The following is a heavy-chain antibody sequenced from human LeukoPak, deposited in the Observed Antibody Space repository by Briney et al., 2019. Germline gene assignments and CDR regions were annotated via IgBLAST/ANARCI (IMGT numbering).Heavy chain of an antibody. CDR3: ARDLEDSSTTAHAFDI. J-gene: IGHJ3*02. V-gene: IGHV4-31*03. CDR2: IYYSGST. CDR1: GGSISSGGYY. D-gene: IGHD2-2*01. Sequence: PSETLSLTCTVSGGSISSGGYYWSWIRQHPGKGLEWTGYIYYSGSTYYNPSLKSRVTISVDTSKNQFSLKLSSVTAADMAVYYCARDLEDSSTTAHAFDIWGQGTMVTVSS.